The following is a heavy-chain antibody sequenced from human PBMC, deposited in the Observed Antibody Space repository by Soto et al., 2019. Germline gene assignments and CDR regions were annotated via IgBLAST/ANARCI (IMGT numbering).Heavy chain of an antibody. CDR2: IKQDGSEE. Sequence: EVQLVESGGGLVQPGGSRRLSVVASGLTFGSYWWSWFGQAPVKGLEWVGNIKQDGSEENYVDSVKGRFTISRDNAKNSMYLQMNSLRAEDTAVYYCARIASSGRGWDVWGQGTTVVVSS. CDR1: GLTFGSYW. J-gene: IGHJ6*02. V-gene: IGHV3-7*01. D-gene: IGHD3-10*01. CDR3: ARIASSGRGWDV.